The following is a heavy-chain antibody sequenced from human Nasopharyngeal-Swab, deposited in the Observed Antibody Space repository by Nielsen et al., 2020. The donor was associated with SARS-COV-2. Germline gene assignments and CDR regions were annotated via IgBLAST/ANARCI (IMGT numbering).Heavy chain of an antibody. Sequence: GESLKISCAASEFTFRTYAMSWVRQAPGKGLEWVSAIGGVGSPTFYADSVKGRFTISRDNSKNMLYLQMHSLRAEDTAIYYCAKDVGTAASGTVYWGQGTLVTVSS. V-gene: IGHV3-23*01. J-gene: IGHJ4*01. CDR3: AKDVGTAASGTVY. CDR1: EFTFRTYA. D-gene: IGHD6-13*01. CDR2: IGGVGSPT.